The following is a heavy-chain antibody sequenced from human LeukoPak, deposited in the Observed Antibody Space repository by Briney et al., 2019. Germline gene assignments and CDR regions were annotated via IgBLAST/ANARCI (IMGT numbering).Heavy chain of an antibody. CDR2: IYYSGST. J-gene: IGHJ4*02. CDR1: GGSISSGDFY. V-gene: IGHV4-31*03. CDR3: ARAPGNYFDY. Sequence: SETLSLTCTVSGGSISSGDFYWSWIRHHSGKGLEWIGYIYYSGSTYYNPSLKSRVTISVETSKSQFSLKLSSVTAADTAVYYCARAPGNYFDYWGRGTLVTVSS.